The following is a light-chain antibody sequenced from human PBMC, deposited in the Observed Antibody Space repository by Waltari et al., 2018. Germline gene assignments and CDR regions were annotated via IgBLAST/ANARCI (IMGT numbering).Light chain of an antibody. CDR3: CSYAGSRV. Sequence: QSALTQPRSVSGSPGQSAPIPCTGTSSDVGDYKYVSWYQQHPGKAPKVMIYDVSKRPSGVPDRFSGSKSGNTASLTISGLQAEDEADYYCCSYAGSRVFGGGTKLTVL. CDR2: DVS. J-gene: IGLJ2*01. V-gene: IGLV2-11*01. CDR1: SSDVGDYKY.